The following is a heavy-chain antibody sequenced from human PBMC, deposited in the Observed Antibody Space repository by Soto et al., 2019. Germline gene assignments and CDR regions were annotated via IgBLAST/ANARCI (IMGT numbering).Heavy chain of an antibody. Sequence: SETLSLTCTVSGGSISSYYWSWIRQPPGKGLEWIGYIYYSGSTNYNPSLKSRVTISVDTSKNQFSLKLSSVTAADTAVYYCARGGRVATTTIGYYYYYYGMDVWGQGTTVTVS. V-gene: IGHV4-59*01. CDR2: IYYSGST. D-gene: IGHD5-12*01. J-gene: IGHJ6*02. CDR1: GGSISSYY. CDR3: ARGGRVATTTIGYYYYYYGMDV.